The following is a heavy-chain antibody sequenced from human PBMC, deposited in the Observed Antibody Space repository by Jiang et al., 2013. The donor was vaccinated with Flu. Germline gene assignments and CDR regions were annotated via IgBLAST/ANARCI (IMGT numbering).Heavy chain of an antibody. CDR3: TRDRSPFEI. CDR1: GYTFTTYV. CDR2: INPASGKT. J-gene: IGHJ4*02. Sequence: SGAEVKKPGASVRVSCKASGYTFTTYVLHWVRQAPGQRLEWLGWINPASGKTKYSEKFQDRVTITRDTSATTAYMDLNSLRSEDTAVYYCTRDRSPFEIWGQGTLVTVSS. D-gene: IGHD3-10*01. V-gene: IGHV1-3*01.